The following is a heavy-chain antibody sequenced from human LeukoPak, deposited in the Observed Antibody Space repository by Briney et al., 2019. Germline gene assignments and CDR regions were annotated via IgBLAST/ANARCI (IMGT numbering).Heavy chain of an antibody. CDR2: IKQDGSEK. V-gene: IGHV3-7*04. CDR1: GLTFSSYW. Sequence: GGSLRLSCAASGLTFSSYWMSWVRQAPGKGLERVANIKQDGSEKNYVDSVKGRFTISRDNAKNSLYLQMNSLRAEDTAVYYCARGGGSPGHWGQGTLVTVSS. D-gene: IGHD1-26*01. CDR3: ARGGGSPGH. J-gene: IGHJ4*02.